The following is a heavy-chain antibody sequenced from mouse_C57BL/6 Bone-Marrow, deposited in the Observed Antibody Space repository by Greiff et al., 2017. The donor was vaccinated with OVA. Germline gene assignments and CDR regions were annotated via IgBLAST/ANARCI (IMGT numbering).Heavy chain of an antibody. V-gene: IGHV3-6*01. J-gene: IGHJ3*01. CDR3: ARRGYGSSYVWFAY. CDR2: ISYDGSN. D-gene: IGHD1-1*01. CDR1: GYSITSGYY. Sequence: EESGPGLVKPSQSLSLTCSVTGYSITSGYYWNWIRQFPGNKLEWMGYISYDGSNNYNPSLKNRISITRDTSKNQFFLKLNSVTTEDTATYYCARRGYGSSYVWFAYWGQGTLVTVSA.